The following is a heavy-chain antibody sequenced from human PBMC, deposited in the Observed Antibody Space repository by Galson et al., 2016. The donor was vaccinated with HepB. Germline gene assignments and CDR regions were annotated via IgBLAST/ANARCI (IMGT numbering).Heavy chain of an antibody. V-gene: IGHV3-23*01. CDR3: AKDGEKDDFWSTIRRNCYYYMDV. D-gene: IGHD3-3*01. Sequence: SLRLSCAASGFTFSDYAMSWVRQAPGKGLEWVSGINGHGADTYYADSVKGRFTISRANSRNTLYLQMNNLRAEDTAVYYCAKDGEKDDFWSTIRRNCYYYMDVWGKGTPLTVSS. CDR2: INGHGADT. CDR1: GFTFSDYA. J-gene: IGHJ6*03.